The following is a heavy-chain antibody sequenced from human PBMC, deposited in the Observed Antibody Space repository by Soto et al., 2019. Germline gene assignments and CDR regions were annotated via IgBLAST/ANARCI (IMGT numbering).Heavy chain of an antibody. CDR3: ARSRMATVVIGAFDI. D-gene: IGHD4-17*01. J-gene: IGHJ3*02. V-gene: IGHV1-69*13. CDR2: IIPIFGTA. CDR1: GGTFSSYA. Sequence: SVKVSCKASGGTFSSYAITWVRQAPGQGVEWMGGIIPIFGTANYAQKFQGRVTITADESTSTAYMELSSLRSEDTAVYYCARSRMATVVIGAFDIWGQGTMVTVSS.